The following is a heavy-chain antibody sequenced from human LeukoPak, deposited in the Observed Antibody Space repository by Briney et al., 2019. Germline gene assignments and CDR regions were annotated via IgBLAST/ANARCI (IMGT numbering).Heavy chain of an antibody. CDR3: ARDLWGQQLAHWYFDL. CDR1: GGTFSSYA. V-gene: IGHV1-69*04. Sequence: GASVKVSCKASGGTFSSYAISWVRQAPGQGLEWMGRIIPIHGIANYAQKFQGRVTITADKSTSTAYMELSSLRSEDTAVYYCARDLWGQQLAHWYFDLWGRGTLVTVSS. J-gene: IGHJ2*01. CDR2: IIPIHGIA. D-gene: IGHD6-13*01.